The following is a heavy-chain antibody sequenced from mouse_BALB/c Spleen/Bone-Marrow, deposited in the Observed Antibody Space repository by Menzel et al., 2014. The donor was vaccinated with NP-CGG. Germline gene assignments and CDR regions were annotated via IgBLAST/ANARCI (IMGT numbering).Heavy chain of an antibody. Sequence: VQRVESGAELVKPGTSVKLSCKASGYNFTSYWINWVKLRPGQGLEWIGDIYPGSGSTNYNEKFKSKATLTVDTSSSTAYMQLSSLASEDSALYYCARFSQHGLLAYWGQGTLVTVSA. D-gene: IGHD3-1*01. CDR2: IYPGSGST. CDR3: ARFSQHGLLAY. V-gene: IGHV1-55*01. CDR1: GYNFTSYW. J-gene: IGHJ3*01.